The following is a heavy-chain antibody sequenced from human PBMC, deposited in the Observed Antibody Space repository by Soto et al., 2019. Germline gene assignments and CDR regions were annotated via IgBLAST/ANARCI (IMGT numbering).Heavy chain of an antibody. J-gene: IGHJ4*02. D-gene: IGHD4-17*01. CDR2: IYYTGSA. Sequence: SLTCTVSDASVSSGDYYWNWIRQPPGKGLEWIAYIYYTGSANFNPSLKSRVTISVDTSESQFSLKLSSVTAADTAVYYCARAPVTTKKYYFDYWGQGALVTV. CDR3: ARAPVTTKKYYFDY. CDR1: DASVSSGDYY. V-gene: IGHV4-61*08.